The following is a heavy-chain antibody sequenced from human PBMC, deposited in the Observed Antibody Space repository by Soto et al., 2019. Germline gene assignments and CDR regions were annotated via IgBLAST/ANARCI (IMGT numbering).Heavy chain of an antibody. CDR3: ARGWSGWRVWLDY. V-gene: IGHV4-59*08. Sequence: SETLSLTCTVSGGSISIYYWTWIRQPPGKGLEWIGHIYYNEKTNYNPSLKNRVTISVDTSKNQFSLKLSSVTAADTAVYYCARGWSGWRVWLDYWGQGTLVTVSS. CDR2: IYYNEKT. CDR1: GGSISIYY. J-gene: IGHJ4*02. D-gene: IGHD6-19*01.